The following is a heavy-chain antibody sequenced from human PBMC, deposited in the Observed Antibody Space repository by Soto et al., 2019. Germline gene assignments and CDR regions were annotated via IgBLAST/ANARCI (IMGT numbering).Heavy chain of an antibody. J-gene: IGHJ6*02. V-gene: IGHV1-24*01. CDR2: FDREVGEA. CDR3: ATDLLLHGMDI. Sequence: GASVQVSCKASGYSLSRLSVHWVRQAPGKGLEWMGVFDREVGEAIYAQKFQDRVTMTADTSTDTAYMDLNSLRSDDTAVYYCATDLLLHGMDIWGQGTTVTVSS. CDR1: GYSLSRLS.